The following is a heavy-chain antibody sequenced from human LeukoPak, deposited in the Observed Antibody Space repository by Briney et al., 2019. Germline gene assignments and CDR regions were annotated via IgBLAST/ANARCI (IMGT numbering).Heavy chain of an antibody. CDR1: GFTFSSYS. CDR3: ARDLLAVAVVVPPFMDV. V-gene: IGHV3-21*01. D-gene: IGHD2-2*01. CDR2: ISSSSCYI. Sequence: GGSLRLSCAASGFTFSSYSMNWVRQAPGKGLEGVSSISSSSCYIYYADSAKGRFTIPRDNAKNSLYLQMNSLRAEDTAVYYCARDLLAVAVVVPPFMDVWGKGTTVTVSS. J-gene: IGHJ6*03.